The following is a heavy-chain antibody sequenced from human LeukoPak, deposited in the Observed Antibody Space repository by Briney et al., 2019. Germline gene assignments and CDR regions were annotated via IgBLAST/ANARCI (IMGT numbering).Heavy chain of an antibody. V-gene: IGHV1-18*01. Sequence: VASVKVSCKASGYTFTSYGISWVRQAPGQGLEWMGWISAYNGNTNYAQKFQGRVTMTTDTSTSTAYMELRSLRSDDTAVYYCARLYGMVDTQHFDYWGQGTQVTVSS. CDR3: ARLYGMVDTQHFDY. CDR1: GYTFTSYG. J-gene: IGHJ4*02. CDR2: ISAYNGNT. D-gene: IGHD5-18*01.